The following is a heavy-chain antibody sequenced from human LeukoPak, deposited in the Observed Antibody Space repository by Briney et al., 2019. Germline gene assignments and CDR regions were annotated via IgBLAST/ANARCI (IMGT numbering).Heavy chain of an antibody. J-gene: IGHJ3*02. D-gene: IGHD3-10*01. CDR1: GFTFSSYA. V-gene: IGHV3-23*01. Sequence: GGSLRLSCAASGFTFSSYAMSWVRQAPGKGLEWVSAISGSGGSTYYADSVEGRFTISRDNSKNTLYLQMNSLRAEDTAVYYCAITHYGSGSYYRGDAFDIWGQGTMVTVSS. CDR2: ISGSGGST. CDR3: AITHYGSGSYYRGDAFDI.